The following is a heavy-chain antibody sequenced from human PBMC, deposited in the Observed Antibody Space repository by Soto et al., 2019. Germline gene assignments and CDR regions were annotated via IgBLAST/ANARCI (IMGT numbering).Heavy chain of an antibody. V-gene: IGHV3-23*01. CDR3: AKDGLYYDFWSGSNYYYGMDV. Sequence: GGSLRLSCAASGFTFSSYAMSWVRQAPGKGLEWVSAISGSGGSTYYADSVKGRFTISRDNSKNTLYLQMNSLRAEDTAVYYCAKDGLYYDFWSGSNYYYGMDVWGQGTTVTVSS. J-gene: IGHJ6*02. D-gene: IGHD3-3*01. CDR2: ISGSGGST. CDR1: GFTFSSYA.